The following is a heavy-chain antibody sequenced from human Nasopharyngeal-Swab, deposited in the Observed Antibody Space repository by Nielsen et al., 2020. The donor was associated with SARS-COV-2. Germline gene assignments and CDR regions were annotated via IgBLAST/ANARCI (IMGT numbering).Heavy chain of an antibody. Sequence: SETLSLTCAVYGGSFSGYYWNWIRQPPGKGLEWIGEINHSGSTNYNPSLKSRVTISLDTSKNQFSLKLSSVTAADPAVYYCARSRYTSSWYGVRNWFDPWGQGTLVTVSS. J-gene: IGHJ5*02. V-gene: IGHV4-34*01. D-gene: IGHD6-13*01. CDR1: GGSFSGYY. CDR3: ARSRYTSSWYGVRNWFDP. CDR2: INHSGST.